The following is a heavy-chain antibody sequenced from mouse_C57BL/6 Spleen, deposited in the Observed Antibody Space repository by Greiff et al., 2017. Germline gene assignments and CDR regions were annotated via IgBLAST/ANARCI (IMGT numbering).Heavy chain of an antibody. CDR1: GFTFSNYW. CDR3: TDPLFAY. Sequence: DVKLQESGGGLVQPGGSMKLSCVASGFTFSNYWMNWVRQSPEKGLEWVAQIRLKSDNYATHYAESVKGRFTISRDDSKSSVYLQMNNLRAEDTGIYYCTDPLFAYWGQGTLVTVSA. V-gene: IGHV6-3*01. CDR2: IRLKSDNYAT. J-gene: IGHJ3*01.